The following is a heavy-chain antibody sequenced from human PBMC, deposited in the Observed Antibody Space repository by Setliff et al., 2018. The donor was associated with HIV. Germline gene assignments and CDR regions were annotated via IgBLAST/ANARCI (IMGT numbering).Heavy chain of an antibody. CDR3: ARPSVRMARNWYDFGY. CDR2: INAGNGNT. J-gene: IGHJ4*02. CDR1: GYTFTSYA. Sequence: ASVKVSCKASGYTFTSYAMHWVRQAPGQRLEWMGWINAGNGNTKYSQKFQGRVTMTRNTSTSTAYMELSSLTSEDTAVYYCARPSVRMARNWYDFGYWGQGTLVTVS. V-gene: IGHV1-3*01. D-gene: IGHD1-1*01.